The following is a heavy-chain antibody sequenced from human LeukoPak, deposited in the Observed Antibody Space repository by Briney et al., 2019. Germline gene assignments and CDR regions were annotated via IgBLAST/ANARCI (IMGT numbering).Heavy chain of an antibody. V-gene: IGHV1-2*02. Sequence: ASVKVSCKASGYTFTGYYMHWVRQAPGQGLEWMGWINPNSGGTNYAQKFQGRVTMTRDTSISTAYMELSRLGSDDTAVYYCAREAIAVAEGYYYGMDVWGQGTTVTVSS. CDR3: AREAIAVAEGYYYGMDV. CDR1: GYTFTGYY. CDR2: INPNSGGT. D-gene: IGHD6-19*01. J-gene: IGHJ6*02.